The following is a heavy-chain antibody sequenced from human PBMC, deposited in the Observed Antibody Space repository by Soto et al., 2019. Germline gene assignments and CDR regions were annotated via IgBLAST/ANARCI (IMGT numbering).Heavy chain of an antibody. Sequence: QVQLVQSGAEVKKPGASVKVSCKASGYTFTSYGISWVRQAPGQGLEWMGWISAYNGNTNYAQKLQGRVTMTTDTXTXTXXMELRSLRSEDTAVYYCARDTTGTTWGGYYYGMDVWGQGTTVTVSS. CDR2: ISAYNGNT. D-gene: IGHD1-1*01. CDR3: ARDTTGTTWGGYYYGMDV. J-gene: IGHJ6*02. CDR1: GYTFTSYG. V-gene: IGHV1-18*01.